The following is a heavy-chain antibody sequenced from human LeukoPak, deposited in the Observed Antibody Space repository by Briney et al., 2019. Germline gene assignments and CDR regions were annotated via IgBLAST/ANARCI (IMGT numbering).Heavy chain of an antibody. J-gene: IGHJ4*02. Sequence: SETLSLTCAVYGGSFSGYYWSWIRQPPGKGLEWIGEINHSGSTNYNPSLKSRVTISVDTSKNQFSLKLSSVTAADTAVYYCARGHTAIRWLRDYFDYWGQGTLVTVSS. V-gene: IGHV4-34*01. CDR3: ARGHTAIRWLRDYFDY. CDR2: INHSGST. CDR1: GGSFSGYY. D-gene: IGHD6-19*01.